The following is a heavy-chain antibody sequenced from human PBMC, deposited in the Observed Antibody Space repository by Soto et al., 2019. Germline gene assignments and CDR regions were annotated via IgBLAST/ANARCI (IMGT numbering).Heavy chain of an antibody. CDR1: GYSFTSYW. D-gene: IGHD2-15*01. Sequence: EVQLVQSGAEVKKPGESLRISCKGSGYSFTSYWISWVRQMPGKGLEWMGRIDPSDSYTNYSPSSQGHVTISADKSISTAYLQWSSLKASDTAMYYCARCGGGSCYYYYYGMDVWGQGTTVTVSS. CDR2: IDPSDSYT. J-gene: IGHJ6*02. CDR3: ARCGGGSCYYYYYGMDV. V-gene: IGHV5-10-1*03.